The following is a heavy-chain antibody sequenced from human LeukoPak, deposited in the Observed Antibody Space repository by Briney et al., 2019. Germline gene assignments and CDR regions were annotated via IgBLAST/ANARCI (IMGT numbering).Heavy chain of an antibody. D-gene: IGHD1-26*01. Sequence: PSETLSLTCTVSGGSISSYYWSWIRQPPGKGLEWIGEINHSGSTNYNPSLKSRVTISVDTSKNQFSLKLSSVTAADTAVYYCAAHIVGATRKFDYWGQGTLVTVSS. CDR1: GGSISSYY. V-gene: IGHV4-34*01. CDR2: INHSGST. CDR3: AAHIVGATRKFDY. J-gene: IGHJ4*02.